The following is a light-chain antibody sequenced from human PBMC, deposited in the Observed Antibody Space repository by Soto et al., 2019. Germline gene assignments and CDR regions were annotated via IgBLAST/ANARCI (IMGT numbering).Light chain of an antibody. CDR2: GAS. Sequence: EIVLTQSPGTLSLSPGERATLSCRASQSVSSSYLAWYQQKPGQAPRLIIYGASSRATGIPDRFSGSGSGPDFTLTISRLEPEDFAVYYCQQYGSSPWTFGQGTKVEIK. V-gene: IGKV3-20*01. J-gene: IGKJ1*01. CDR1: QSVSSSY. CDR3: QQYGSSPWT.